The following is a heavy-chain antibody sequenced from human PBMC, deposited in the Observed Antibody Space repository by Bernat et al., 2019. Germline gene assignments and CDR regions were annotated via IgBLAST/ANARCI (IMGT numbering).Heavy chain of an antibody. CDR1: GFTFSDYY. V-gene: IGHV3-11*03. CDR3: ARCTSTSAPYMDV. Sequence: SGGGLVKPGGSLRLSCAASGFTFSDYYMSWIRQAPGKGLDWVSYISSSSYTNYADSVKGRFTISRDNAKNSLYLQMNSLRAEDTAVYYCARCTSTSAPYMDVWGKGTTVTVSS. CDR2: ISSSSYT. J-gene: IGHJ6*03.